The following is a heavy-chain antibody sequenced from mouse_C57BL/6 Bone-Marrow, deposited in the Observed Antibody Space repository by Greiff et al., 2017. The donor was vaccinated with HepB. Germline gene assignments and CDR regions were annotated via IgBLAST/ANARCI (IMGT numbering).Heavy chain of an antibody. J-gene: IGHJ2*01. CDR3: ARYLDSSGPLFDY. V-gene: IGHV1-81*01. CDR2: IYPRSGNT. CDR1: GYTFTSYG. D-gene: IGHD3-2*02. Sequence: VQLQESGAELARPGASVKLSCKASGYTFTSYGISWVKQRTGQGLEWIGEIYPRSGNTYYNEKFKGKATLTADKSSSTAYMELRSLTSEDSAVYFCARYLDSSGPLFDYWGQGTTLTVSS.